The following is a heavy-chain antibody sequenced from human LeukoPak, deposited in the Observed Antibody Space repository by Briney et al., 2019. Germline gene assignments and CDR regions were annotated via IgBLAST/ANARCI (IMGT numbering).Heavy chain of an antibody. J-gene: IGHJ4*02. CDR1: GYSISSGYY. CDR3: ARVQYYYDSTASGFDY. D-gene: IGHD3-22*01. V-gene: IGHV4-38-2*01. Sequence: SETLSLTCAVSGYSISSGYYWGGSRRPPGKGREGIGSISRSGTTYYIPSLKSRVTISVDTSKNQFSLRLSSVTAADTAVYYCARVQYYYDSTASGFDYWGQGTLVSVSS. CDR2: ISRSGTT.